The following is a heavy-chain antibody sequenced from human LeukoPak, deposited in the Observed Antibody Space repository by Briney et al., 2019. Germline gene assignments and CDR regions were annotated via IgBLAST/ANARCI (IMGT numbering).Heavy chain of an antibody. D-gene: IGHD7-27*01. CDR2: ISYDGSNK. V-gene: IGHV3-30-3*01. CDR3: ARVDVGNYFDY. J-gene: IGHJ4*02. Sequence: HPGGSLRLSCAASGFTFSSYAMHWVRQAPGKGLEWVAVISYDGSNKYYADSVKGRFTISRDNSKNTLYLQMNSLRAEDTAVYYCARVDVGNYFDYWGQGTLVTVSS. CDR1: GFTFSSYA.